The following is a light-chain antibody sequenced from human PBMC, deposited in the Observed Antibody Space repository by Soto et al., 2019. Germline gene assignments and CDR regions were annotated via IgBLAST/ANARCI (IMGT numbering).Light chain of an antibody. CDR2: DAS. CDR1: QSISSW. V-gene: IGKV1-5*01. J-gene: IGKJ1*01. CDR3: QQRSNWPQT. Sequence: DIQMTQSPSTLSASAGDRVSITCRASQSISSWLAWYQQKPGKAPKLLIYDASNRATGIPARFSGSGSGTDFILTISSLEPEDFAVYYCQQRSNWPQTFGQGTKVDIK.